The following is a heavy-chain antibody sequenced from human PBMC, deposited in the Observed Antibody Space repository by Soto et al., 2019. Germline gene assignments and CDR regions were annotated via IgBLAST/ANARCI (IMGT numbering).Heavy chain of an antibody. CDR2: INPSGGST. J-gene: IGHJ6*03. CDR3: ARDPEKCHPAYYMDV. Sequence: GASVKVSCKASGYTFTSYYMHWVRQAPGQGLEWMGIINPSGGSTSYAQKFQGRVTMTRDTSTSTVYMELSSLRSEDTAVYYCARDPEKCHPAYYMDVWGKGTTVTVSS. CDR1: GYTFTSYY. V-gene: IGHV1-46*03.